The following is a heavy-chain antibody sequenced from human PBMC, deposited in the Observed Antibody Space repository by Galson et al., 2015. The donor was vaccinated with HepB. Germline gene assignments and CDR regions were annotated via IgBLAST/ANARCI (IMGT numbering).Heavy chain of an antibody. Sequence: SVKVSCKASGYTFTGYYMHWVRQAPGQGLEWMGRINPNSGGTNYAQKFQGRVTMTRDTSISTAYMELSRLRSDDTAVYYCARDLDCGGDCNTDYWGQGTLVTVSS. D-gene: IGHD2-21*01. CDR3: ARDLDCGGDCNTDY. V-gene: IGHV1-2*06. CDR1: GYTFTGYY. CDR2: INPNSGGT. J-gene: IGHJ4*02.